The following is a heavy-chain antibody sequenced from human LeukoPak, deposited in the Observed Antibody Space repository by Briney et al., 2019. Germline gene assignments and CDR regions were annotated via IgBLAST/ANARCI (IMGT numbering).Heavy chain of an antibody. CDR1: GYTFTSYD. CDR2: MNPNSGNT. D-gene: IGHD1-1*01. CDR3: ARVLERRYFDY. Sequence: ASVKVSCKASGYTFTSYDINWVRQATGQGLEWMGWMNPNSGNTSYAQKFQGRVTMTRDTSTSTVYMELSSLRSEDTAVYYCARVLERRYFDYWGQGTLVTASS. J-gene: IGHJ4*02. V-gene: IGHV1-8*01.